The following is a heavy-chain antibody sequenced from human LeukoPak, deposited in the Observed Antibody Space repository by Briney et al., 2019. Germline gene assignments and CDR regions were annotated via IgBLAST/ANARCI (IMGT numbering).Heavy chain of an antibody. D-gene: IGHD2-2*01. CDR3: ARVFVPAGFVY. V-gene: IGHV3-48*02. Sequence: GLSLRLSRAASGFTLSRYSMNWVSQAPGKGLEGVSYKSVSSRTIYYADSVKGRFTISRDNAKHTLYLQMNSLRYEHTAVYYCARVFVPAGFVYWGQGALVTVSS. CDR1: GFTLSRYS. CDR2: KSVSSRTI. J-gene: IGHJ4*02.